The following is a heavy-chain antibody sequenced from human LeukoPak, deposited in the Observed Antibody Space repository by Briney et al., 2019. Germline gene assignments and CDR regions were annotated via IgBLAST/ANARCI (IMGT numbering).Heavy chain of an antibody. D-gene: IGHD4-17*01. J-gene: IGHJ4*02. V-gene: IGHV5-51*01. CDR2: IYPGDSDT. CDR3: ARQSATTVTSGFDY. Sequence: GESLQISCQGSGYSINNYWIGWVRQMPGKGLEWMGIIYPGDSDTRYSPSFQGQVTISADKSISTAYLQWSSLKASDTAMYYCARQSATTVTSGFDYWGQGTLVTVSS. CDR1: GYSINNYW.